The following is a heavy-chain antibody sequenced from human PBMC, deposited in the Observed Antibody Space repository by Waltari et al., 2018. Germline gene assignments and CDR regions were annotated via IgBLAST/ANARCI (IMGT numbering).Heavy chain of an antibody. CDR1: GFTVSSNY. J-gene: IGHJ4*01. CDR2: IYSGGST. D-gene: IGHD5-12*01. CDR3: ATSDYAGKGDY. Sequence: EVQLVESGGGLIQPGGSLRLSCAASGFTVSSNYMSWVRQAPGKGLEWVSVIYSGGSTYYADSVKGRFTISRDNSRNSLYLEMKTLTLEDTALYYCATSDYAGKGDYWGHGTLVTVSS. V-gene: IGHV3-53*01.